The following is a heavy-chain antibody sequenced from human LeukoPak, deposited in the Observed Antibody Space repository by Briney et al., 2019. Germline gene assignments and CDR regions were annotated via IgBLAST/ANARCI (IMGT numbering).Heavy chain of an antibody. CDR2: IHYSGST. CDR3: ARAPYYYGSGSIDY. Sequence: SETLSLTCTVSGGSISSYYWSWLRQPPGKGLEWIWYIHYSGSTNYNPSLKSRVTISVDTSKNQFSLKLSSVTAADTAVYYCARAPYYYGSGSIDYWGQGTLVTVSS. V-gene: IGHV4-59*01. D-gene: IGHD3-10*01. CDR1: GGSISSYY. J-gene: IGHJ4*02.